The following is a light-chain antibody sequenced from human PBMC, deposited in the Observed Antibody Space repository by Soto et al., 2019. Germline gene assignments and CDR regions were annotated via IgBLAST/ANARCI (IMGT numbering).Light chain of an antibody. V-gene: IGKV3-15*01. Sequence: VLTQSPATLSVSPGERATLSCRASHGISSHLAWYQQKPGQPPRLLIYGASSRATGVPARFTGSGSGTEFTLTISSLQSEDFGVYYCQQYNNWPPITFGQGTRLEN. CDR3: QQYNNWPPIT. CDR1: HGISSH. CDR2: GAS. J-gene: IGKJ5*01.